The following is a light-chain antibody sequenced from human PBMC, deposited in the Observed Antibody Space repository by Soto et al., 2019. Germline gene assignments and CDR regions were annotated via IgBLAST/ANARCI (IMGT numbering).Light chain of an antibody. Sequence: QSALTQPASVSGSPGQSITISCTGTSSDIGGYYYVSWYQHHPGKAPKLLIYQVTNRPSRVSNRFSGSKSGNTASLTVSGLQAEDEADYYCSSYAGSSNVFGTGTKLTVL. V-gene: IGLV2-14*01. CDR3: SSYAGSSNV. CDR2: QVT. CDR1: SSDIGGYYY. J-gene: IGLJ1*01.